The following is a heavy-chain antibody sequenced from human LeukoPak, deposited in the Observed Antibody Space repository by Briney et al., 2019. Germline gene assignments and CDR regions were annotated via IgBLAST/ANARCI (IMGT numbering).Heavy chain of an antibody. Sequence: GGSLRLSCAASGFTLSSYWMSWVRQAPGKGLEWVANIKQDGSDKDYVDSVKGRFIISRDNAKSSLYLQMNSLRAEDTAVYYSARGSVAAPNFDFWGQGTLVAVSS. D-gene: IGHD2-15*01. J-gene: IGHJ4*02. CDR1: GFTLSSYW. CDR2: IKQDGSDK. V-gene: IGHV3-7*03. CDR3: ARGSVAAPNFDF.